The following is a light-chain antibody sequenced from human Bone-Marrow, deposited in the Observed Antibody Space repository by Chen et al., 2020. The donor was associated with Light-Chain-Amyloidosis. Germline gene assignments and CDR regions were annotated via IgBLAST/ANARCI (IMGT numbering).Light chain of an antibody. V-gene: IGLV2-14*01. CDR1: SSDVGGDNH. CDR3: SSYTIPNTLV. J-gene: IGLJ1*01. CDR2: EVT. Sequence: QSALTQPASVSGSTGQSITISCTGPSSDVGGDNHVSWYQKHPDKAPKLMIYEVTNRPSWVPDRFSGSKSDNTASLTISGLQTEDEADYFCSSYTIPNTLVFGSGTRVTVL.